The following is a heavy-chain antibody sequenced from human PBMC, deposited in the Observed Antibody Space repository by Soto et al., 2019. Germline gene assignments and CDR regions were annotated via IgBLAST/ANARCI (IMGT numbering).Heavy chain of an antibody. J-gene: IGHJ6*02. CDR3: ERIEASGRGWDV. Sequence: EVQLVESGGGLVQPGGSLRLSCVDSGFTFSSYWMSWVRQAPVKGLEWVGNIKQDGSEENYVDSVKGRFIISRDNAKNSMYRKMKCITAGDTAGNYCERIEASGRGWDVWGQGTTVVVSS. D-gene: IGHD3-10*01. CDR1: GFTFSSYW. V-gene: IGHV3-7*01. CDR2: IKQDGSEE.